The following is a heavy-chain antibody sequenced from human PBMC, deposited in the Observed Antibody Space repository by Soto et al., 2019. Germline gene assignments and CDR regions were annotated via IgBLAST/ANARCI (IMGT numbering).Heavy chain of an antibody. Sequence: PSETLSLTGTVSGDSISSGNKYWSWIRQPPGKGLEWIGYVFSSGTTYYNPSLKGRVSISLDASENQFYLKFASVTDADSAVYYCARVPSPFDYYYAMDVWGQGTTVTVSS. CDR2: VFSSGTT. D-gene: IGHD3-16*01. CDR1: GDSISSGNKY. V-gene: IGHV4-30-4*01. CDR3: ARVPSPFDYYYAMDV. J-gene: IGHJ6*02.